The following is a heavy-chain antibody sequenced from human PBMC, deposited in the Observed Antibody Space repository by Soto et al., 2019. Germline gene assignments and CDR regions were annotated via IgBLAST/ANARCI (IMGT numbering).Heavy chain of an antibody. J-gene: IGHJ4*02. CDR2: IIPIFGTA. V-gene: IGHV1-69*06. D-gene: IGHD6-19*01. CDR1: GVTFSSYA. CDR3: ASDHRGWSEYYFDY. Sequence: SVKVSCKASGVTFSSYAISWVRQAPGQGLEWMGGIIPIFGTANYAQKFQGRVTITADKSTSTAYMELSSLRSEDTAVYYCASDHRGWSEYYFDYWGQGTLVTVSS.